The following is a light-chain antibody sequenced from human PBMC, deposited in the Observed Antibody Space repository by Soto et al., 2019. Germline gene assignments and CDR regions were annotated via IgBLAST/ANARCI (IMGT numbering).Light chain of an antibody. V-gene: IGLV4-69*01. CDR1: SGHSNYA. CDR3: QTWGSGSVV. CDR2: LNSDGSH. Sequence: QPVLTQSPSASASLGASVKLTCTLSSGHSNYAIAWHQQQSEKGPRYLMKLNSDGSHSKGDGIPDRFSGSSSGAERYLTSSSLQSEDEADYDCQTWGSGSVVFGGGTKVTVL. J-gene: IGLJ2*01.